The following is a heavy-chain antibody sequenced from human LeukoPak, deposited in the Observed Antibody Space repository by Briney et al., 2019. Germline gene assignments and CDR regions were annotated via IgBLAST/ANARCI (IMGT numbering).Heavy chain of an antibody. V-gene: IGHV3-23*01. D-gene: IGHD1-1*01. CDR2: ISGSGGST. CDR3: ARAPGYGAAYYFDY. J-gene: IGHJ4*02. CDR1: GFTFSSYG. Sequence: PGGSLRLSCAASGFTFSSYGMSWVRQAPGKGLEWVSAISGSGGSTYYADSVKGRFTISRDNSKNTLYLQMNSLGAEDTAVYYCARAPGYGAAYYFDYWGQGTLVTVSS.